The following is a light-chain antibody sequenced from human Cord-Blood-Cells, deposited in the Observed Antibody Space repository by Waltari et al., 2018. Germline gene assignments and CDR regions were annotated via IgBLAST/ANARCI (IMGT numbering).Light chain of an antibody. J-gene: IGLJ1*01. V-gene: IGLV2-11*01. CDR2: DVS. CDR3: CSYAGSYTYV. CDR1: SSDVGGYNY. Sequence: QSALTQPRSVSGSPGQSVTISCTGTSSDVGGYNYVSCYQQHPGKAPKLMIYDVSKRPSGVPDRFSGSKSGNTASLTISGLQAEDEADYYCCSYAGSYTYVFGTVTKVTVL.